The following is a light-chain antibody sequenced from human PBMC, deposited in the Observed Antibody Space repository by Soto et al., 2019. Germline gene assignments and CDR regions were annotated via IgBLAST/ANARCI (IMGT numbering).Light chain of an antibody. Sequence: QAVVTQEPSLTLSPGGTVTLTCGSSTGAVTSGHYPYWFQQKPGQAPRTLIYDTSNKHSWTPARFSGSLLGGKAALTLSGAQPEDEAEYYCLLSYSGGYWVFGGGPKLTVL. J-gene: IGLJ3*02. CDR3: LLSYSGGYWV. V-gene: IGLV7-46*01. CDR1: TGAVTSGHY. CDR2: DTS.